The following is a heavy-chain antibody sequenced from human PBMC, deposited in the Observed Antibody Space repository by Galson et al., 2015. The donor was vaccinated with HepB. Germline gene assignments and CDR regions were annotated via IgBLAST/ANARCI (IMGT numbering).Heavy chain of an antibody. CDR1: GFTFSSYA. CDR2: ISYDGSNK. Sequence: SLRLSCAASGFTFSSYAMHWVRQAPGKGLEWVAVISYDGSNKYYAVSVKGRFTISRDNSKNTLYLQMNSLRAEDTAVYYCAREGRDGYNANFDYWGQGTLVTVSS. D-gene: IGHD5-24*01. CDR3: AREGRDGYNANFDY. V-gene: IGHV3-30-3*01. J-gene: IGHJ4*02.